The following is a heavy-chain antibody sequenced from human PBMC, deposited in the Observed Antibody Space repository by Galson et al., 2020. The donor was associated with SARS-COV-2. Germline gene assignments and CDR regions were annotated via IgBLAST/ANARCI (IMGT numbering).Heavy chain of an antibody. CDR3: ASRYCSSTNCLDAFDI. CDR1: GGSVSSGSYY. V-gene: IGHV4-61*01. Sequence: SETLSLTYTVSGGSVSSGSYYWSWIRQPPGKGLEWLGYIYNSGGTNYNPSHKSRVTISVDTSKNQFSLRLNSVTAADTAVYYCASRYCSSTNCLDAFDIWVQGTMVTVSS. CDR2: IYNSGGT. J-gene: IGHJ3*02. D-gene: IGHD2-2*01.